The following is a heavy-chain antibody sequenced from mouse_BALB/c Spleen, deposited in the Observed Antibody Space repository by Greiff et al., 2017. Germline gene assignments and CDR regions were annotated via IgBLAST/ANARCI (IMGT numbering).Heavy chain of an antibody. CDR3: ARRGYYGSNWYFDV. Sequence: VQLQQSGPELVKPGASVKMSCKASGYTFTSYYIHWVKQRPGQGLEWIGWIYPGDGSTKYNEKFKGKTTLTADKSSSTAYMLLSSLTSEDSAIYFCARRGYYGSNWYFDVWGAGTTVTVSS. CDR2: IYPGDGST. D-gene: IGHD1-1*01. J-gene: IGHJ1*01. V-gene: IGHV1S56*01. CDR1: GYTFTSYY.